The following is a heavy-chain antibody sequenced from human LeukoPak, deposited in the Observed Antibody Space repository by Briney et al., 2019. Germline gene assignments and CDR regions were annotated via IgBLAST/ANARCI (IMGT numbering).Heavy chain of an antibody. CDR2: IKREGGDR. Sequence: TGGSLRLSCATSGFTFSSSGMSWVRQAPGKGLEWVAYIKREGGDRYYVDSVKGRFTISRDNTKNSLYLQMNSLRAEDTAVYYCARVAVAGIYFYYYMDVWGKGTTVTVSS. CDR3: ARVAVAGIYFYYYMDV. V-gene: IGHV3-7*01. CDR1: GFTFSSSG. D-gene: IGHD6-13*01. J-gene: IGHJ6*03.